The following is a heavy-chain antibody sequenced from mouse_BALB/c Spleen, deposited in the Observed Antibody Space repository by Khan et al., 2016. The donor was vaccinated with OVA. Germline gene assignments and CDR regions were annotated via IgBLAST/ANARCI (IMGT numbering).Heavy chain of an antibody. V-gene: IGHV9-3-1*01. Sequence: QIQLVQSGPELKKPGETVKISCKASGHTFTNFGMNWVKQAPGKGLKWMGWINTYTGEPTYADDFNGRFAFSLEASARTAYLQLNNLTNEDTATYFCARPPYVSDAMDNWGQGTSVTVAS. J-gene: IGHJ4*01. CDR2: INTYTGEP. D-gene: IGHD1-1*01. CDR3: ARPPYVSDAMDN. CDR1: GHTFTNFG.